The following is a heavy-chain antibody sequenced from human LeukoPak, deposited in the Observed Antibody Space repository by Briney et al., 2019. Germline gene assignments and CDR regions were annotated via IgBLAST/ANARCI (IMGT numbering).Heavy chain of an antibody. CDR1: GFTFSSYS. CDR2: IKQDGSEK. CDR3: ARGWGNIRTTGSSFDN. J-gene: IGHJ4*02. V-gene: IGHV3-7*04. D-gene: IGHD7-27*01. Sequence: GGSLRLSCAASGFTFSSYSMNWVRQAPGKGLEWVANIKQDGSEKYYVDSVKGRFTISRDNAKNSLYLQMNSLTVEDTAVYYCARGWGNIRTTGSSFDNWGQGTLVTVSS.